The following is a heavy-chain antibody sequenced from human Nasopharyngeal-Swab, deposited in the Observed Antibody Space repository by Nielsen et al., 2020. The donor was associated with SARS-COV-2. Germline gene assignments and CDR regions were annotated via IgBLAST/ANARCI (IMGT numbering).Heavy chain of an antibody. CDR1: GGSFSDYY. CDR3: AKEGATGWFDP. Sequence: SETLSLTCAVYGGSFSDYYWPWLRQTPGKGLEWIVEINHRGTSNYYPSLKSRVTLFMDTSKNQFSLRLKSVTAADTAVYYCAKEGATGWFDPCGQGTLVTVSS. J-gene: IGHJ5*02. V-gene: IGHV4-34*01. CDR2: INHRGTS.